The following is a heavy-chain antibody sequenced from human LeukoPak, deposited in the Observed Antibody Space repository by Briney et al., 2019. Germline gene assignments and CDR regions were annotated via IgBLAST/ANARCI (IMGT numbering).Heavy chain of an antibody. CDR3: AKSGSSSSRFQH. Sequence: GGSLRLSCAASGFTFDDYGMSWVRQAPGKGLEWVSAISGSGGSTYYADSVKGRFTISRDNSKNTLYLQMNSLRAEDTAVYYCAKSGSSSSRFQHWGQGTLVTVSS. V-gene: IGHV3-23*01. CDR2: ISGSGGST. J-gene: IGHJ1*01. D-gene: IGHD6-13*01. CDR1: GFTFDDYG.